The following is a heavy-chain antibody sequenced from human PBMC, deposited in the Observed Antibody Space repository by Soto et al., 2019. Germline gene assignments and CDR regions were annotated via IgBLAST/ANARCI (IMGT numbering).Heavy chain of an antibody. Sequence: QVQLVESGGGVVQPGRSLRLSCAASGFAFSNYGIHWVRQAPGKGLQWVAFISYDGSKKYYADSVKGRFTISRDNSKNTLYLQMNSLRADDTVVYYCAKGRYVSYFDHWGQGTLVTVSS. CDR1: GFAFSNYG. V-gene: IGHV3-30*18. J-gene: IGHJ4*02. D-gene: IGHD1-20*01. CDR3: AKGRYVSYFDH. CDR2: ISYDGSKK.